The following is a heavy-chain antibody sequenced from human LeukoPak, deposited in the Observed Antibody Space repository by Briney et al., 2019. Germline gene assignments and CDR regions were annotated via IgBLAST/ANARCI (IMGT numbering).Heavy chain of an antibody. V-gene: IGHV3-74*01. D-gene: IGHD3-9*01. Sequence: GGSLRLSCAASGFTFSSYWMHWVRQAPGKGLVWVSRINGDGTSTNYADSVKGRFTISRDNSKNTLYLQMNSLRAEDTAVYYCARGYYDILTGYYHDYWGQGTLVTVSS. CDR3: ARGYYDILTGYYHDY. CDR2: INGDGTST. J-gene: IGHJ4*02. CDR1: GFTFSSYW.